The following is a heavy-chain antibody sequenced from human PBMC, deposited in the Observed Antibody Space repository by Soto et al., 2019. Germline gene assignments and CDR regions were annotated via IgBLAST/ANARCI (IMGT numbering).Heavy chain of an antibody. V-gene: IGHV1-69*08. D-gene: IGHD2-2*01. Sequence: QVQLVQSGAEVKKPGSSVKVSCKASGGTFSSYTISWVRQAPGQGLEWMGRIIPILGIANYAQKFQGRVTITADKSTSTAYMELSSLRSEGTAVYYCAREGYCSSTSCPLGYWGQGTLVTVSS. CDR1: GGTFSSYT. CDR3: AREGYCSSTSCPLGY. J-gene: IGHJ4*02. CDR2: IIPILGIA.